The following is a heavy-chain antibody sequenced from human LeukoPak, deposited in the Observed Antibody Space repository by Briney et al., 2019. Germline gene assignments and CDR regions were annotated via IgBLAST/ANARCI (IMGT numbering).Heavy chain of an antibody. D-gene: IGHD2-15*01. CDR2: ISTSSYYI. J-gene: IGHJ4*02. CDR1: GFTFSTYN. CDR3: ARDLILADSSGSSAHDY. V-gene: IGHV3-21*01. Sequence: GGSLRLSCAASGFTFSTYNMNWVRQAPGKGLEWVSSISTSSYYIFYADSVKGRFTISRDNAENSLYLQMNTLRDEDTAVYYCARDLILADSSGSSAHDYWGQGTLVTVSS.